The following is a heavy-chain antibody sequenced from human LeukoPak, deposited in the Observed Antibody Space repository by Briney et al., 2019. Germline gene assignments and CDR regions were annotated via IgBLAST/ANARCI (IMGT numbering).Heavy chain of an antibody. J-gene: IGHJ3*02. V-gene: IGHV4-38-2*02. CDR3: ARHREDYGGGGAFDI. Sequence: PSETLSLTCSVSGYSIGSGYDWAWIRQAPGKGLEWIGSINYSGRTYYNPSLKSRVTISVDTSKNQFSLKLSSVTAADTAVYYCARHREDYGGGGAFDIWGQGTMVTVSS. CDR1: GYSIGSGYD. CDR2: INYSGRT. D-gene: IGHD4-17*01.